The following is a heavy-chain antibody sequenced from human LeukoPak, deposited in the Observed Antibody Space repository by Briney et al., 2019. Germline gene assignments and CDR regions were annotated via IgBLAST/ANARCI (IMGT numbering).Heavy chain of an antibody. J-gene: IGHJ4*02. D-gene: IGHD3-22*01. CDR1: GFTFSSYG. V-gene: IGHV3-30*02. Sequence: GGSLRLSCAASGFTFSSYGMHWVRQAPGKGLEWVAFIRYDGSNKYYADSVKGRFTISRDNSKNTLYLQMNSLRAEDTAVYYCAKDRYYYDSSGYEVMDYWGQGTLVTVSS. CDR3: AKDRYYYDSSGYEVMDY. CDR2: IRYDGSNK.